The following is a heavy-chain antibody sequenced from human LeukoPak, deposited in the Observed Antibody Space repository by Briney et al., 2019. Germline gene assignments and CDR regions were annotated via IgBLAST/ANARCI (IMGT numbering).Heavy chain of an antibody. CDR3: ARTRGVPAANWFDP. D-gene: IGHD2-2*01. CDR1: GGTFSSYA. V-gene: IGHV1-69*05. CDR2: IIPIFGTA. Sequence: SMKVSCKASGGTFSSYAISWVRQAPGQGLEWMGGIIPIFGTANYAQKFQGRVTITTDESTSTAYMELSSLRSEDTAVYYCARTRGVPAANWFDPWGQGTLVTVSS. J-gene: IGHJ5*02.